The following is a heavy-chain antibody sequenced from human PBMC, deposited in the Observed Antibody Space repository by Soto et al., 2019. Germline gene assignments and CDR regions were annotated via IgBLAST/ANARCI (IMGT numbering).Heavy chain of an antibody. CDR1: GFTFKESA. CDR2: ISDTGAST. V-gene: IGHV3-23*01. CDR3: VRGTPTPGLDI. Sequence: SGGSLRLSCEASGFTFKESAMNWVRQAPGKGLEWVASISDTGASTWYAESVRGRLSISRDNSKNTLYLQMNSLRVGDTATYYCVRGTPTPGLDIWGRGTTVTVSS. J-gene: IGHJ6*02. D-gene: IGHD1-1*01.